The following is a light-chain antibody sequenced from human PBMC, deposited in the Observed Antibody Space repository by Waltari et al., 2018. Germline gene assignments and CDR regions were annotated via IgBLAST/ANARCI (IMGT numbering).Light chain of an antibody. CDR3: AAWDDGLSGPA. J-gene: IGLJ3*02. Sequence: SVVTQPPSASGTPGQRVTISCSGSSPNVGVNHVSWYQQFPGMAPKPLIYKNSQRPSGVPDRFSGSKSGTSASLAISGLRSEDEAQYYCAAWDDGLSGPAFGGGTKLTVL. V-gene: IGLV1-47*01. CDR2: KNS. CDR1: SPNVGVNH.